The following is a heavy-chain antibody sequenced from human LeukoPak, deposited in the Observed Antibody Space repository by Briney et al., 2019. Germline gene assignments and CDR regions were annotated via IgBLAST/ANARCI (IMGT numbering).Heavy chain of an antibody. CDR1: GFTSSDYY. D-gene: IGHD2-2*01. CDR2: IGSSGSTI. J-gene: IGHJ4*02. Sequence: PGGSLRLSGAASGFTSSDYYMSWFRQAPGKGLEWVSYIGSSGSTIYYADSVKGRFTISRDNSKNTLYLQMNSLRAEDTAVYYCARPPVHCSSTSCYFGYWGQGTLVTVSS. V-gene: IGHV3-11*04. CDR3: ARPPVHCSSTSCYFGY.